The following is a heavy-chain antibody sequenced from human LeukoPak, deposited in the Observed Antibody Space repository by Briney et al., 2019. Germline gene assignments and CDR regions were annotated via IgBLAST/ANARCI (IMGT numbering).Heavy chain of an antibody. CDR1: GGSISSSTSY. CDR3: ARSLTGTAMDTPNDY. D-gene: IGHD5-18*01. J-gene: IGHJ4*02. V-gene: IGHV4-39*01. Sequence: SETLSLTCTVSGGSISSSTSYWGWIRQPPGKGLEWIGSIYYSGSTYYNPSLKSRVTISVDTSKNQFSLKLSSVTAADTAVYYCARSLTGTAMDTPNDYWGQGTLVTVSS. CDR2: IYYSGST.